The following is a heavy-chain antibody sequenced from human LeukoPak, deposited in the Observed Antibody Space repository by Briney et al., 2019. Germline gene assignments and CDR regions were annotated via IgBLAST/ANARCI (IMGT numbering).Heavy chain of an antibody. CDR2: INPTGGST. Sequence: ASVKVSCKASGYTFTSYYMHWVRQAPGEGLEWMGIINPTGGSTSYAQKFQGRVTMTRDTSTTTVYMELSSLRPEDTAVYYCARDHYHKIHSVMVTAPEYWGQGTLVIVSS. V-gene: IGHV1-46*01. D-gene: IGHD2-21*02. CDR1: GYTFTSYY. J-gene: IGHJ4*02. CDR3: ARDHYHKIHSVMVTAPEY.